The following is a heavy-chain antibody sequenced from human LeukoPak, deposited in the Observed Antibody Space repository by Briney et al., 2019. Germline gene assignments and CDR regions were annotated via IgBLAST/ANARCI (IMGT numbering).Heavy chain of an antibody. CDR3: ARAFSYGEGASDDAFDI. D-gene: IGHD4-17*01. CDR2: IYYSGTT. Sequence: SKTLSLTCTVSGGSISSGPYYWGWIRQPPGKGLEGIGSIYYSGTTFYMPSLKSRVTMSVDTSKNQFSLRLTSVTAADTAVYYCARAFSYGEGASDDAFDIWGQGTMVTVSS. V-gene: IGHV4-39*01. CDR1: GGSISSGPYY. J-gene: IGHJ3*02.